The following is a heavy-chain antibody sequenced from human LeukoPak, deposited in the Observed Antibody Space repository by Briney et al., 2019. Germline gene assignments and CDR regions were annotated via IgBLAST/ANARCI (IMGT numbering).Heavy chain of an antibody. J-gene: IGHJ5*02. D-gene: IGHD4-11*01. Sequence: SETLSLTCTFSGGSISTYYWSWIRQPPGKGLEWIGYVYYTASTHHNPSLKSRVTISLNTSKNQFSLRLRSVTAADTAVYYCARRIAVGNYFDLWGQGTLVTVSS. CDR3: ARRIAVGNYFDL. CDR1: GGSISTYY. CDR2: VYYTAST. V-gene: IGHV4-59*08.